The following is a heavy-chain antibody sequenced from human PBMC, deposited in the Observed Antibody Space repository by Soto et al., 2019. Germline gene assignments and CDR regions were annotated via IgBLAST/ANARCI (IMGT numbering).Heavy chain of an antibody. V-gene: IGHV4-39*01. CDR3: ARHVNRKYGDDSFDI. CDR1: GGSLSSNDYF. CDR2: IHYRGQI. Sequence: QLQLQESGPGLVKPSETLYLTCTISGGSLSSNDYFWGWIRQPPGKGLEWLGTIHYRGQISYSPSPESRRTKSVDPSGNQVSLMLGSVTAADTAFFFRARHVNRKYGDDSFDIRGQGTMVTVSS. D-gene: IGHD3-10*01. J-gene: IGHJ3*02.